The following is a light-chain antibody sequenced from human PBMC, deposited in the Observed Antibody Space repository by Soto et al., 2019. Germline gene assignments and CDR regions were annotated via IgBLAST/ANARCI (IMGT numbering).Light chain of an antibody. J-gene: IGKJ5*01. CDR3: QKYGSSPIN. Sequence: EIVFTHPPFTLYLSQLERANLSCIASQSVSSSQLAWYQQKPGQAPRLLMYCASSRATGIPDRLSGSGSGTDFTLTISRLEPEDFAVYYCQKYGSSPINCGKGQRRAIK. CDR1: QSVSSSQ. V-gene: IGKV3-20*01. CDR2: CAS.